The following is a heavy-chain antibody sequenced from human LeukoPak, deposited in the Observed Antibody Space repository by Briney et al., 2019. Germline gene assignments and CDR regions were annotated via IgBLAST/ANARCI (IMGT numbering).Heavy chain of an antibody. D-gene: IGHD1-26*01. V-gene: IGHV3-33*01. CDR2: IWYDGSNM. J-gene: IGHJ4*02. Sequence: PGGSLRLPCAASGFIFSSYGMHWVRQAPGKGLEWVAVIWYDGSNMYYGDSVKGRFTISRDNSKNTLYLQMNSLRAEDTAVYYCARDRYSGSPDYWGQGTLVTVSS. CDR3: ARDRYSGSPDY. CDR1: GFIFSSYG.